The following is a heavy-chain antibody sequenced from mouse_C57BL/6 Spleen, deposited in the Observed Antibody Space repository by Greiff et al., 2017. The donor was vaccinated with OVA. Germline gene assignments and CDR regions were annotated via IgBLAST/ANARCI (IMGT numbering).Heavy chain of an antibody. CDR3: VRHDGYSTMDY. D-gene: IGHD2-3*01. J-gene: IGHJ4*01. CDR1: GFSFNTYA. V-gene: IGHV10-1*01. Sequence: EVKVVESGGGLVQPKGSLKLSCAASGFSFNTYALNWVRQAPGKGLEWVARIRSKSNNYATYYADSVKDRFTISRDDSESMLYLQMNNLKTEDTAMYYCVRHDGYSTMDYWGQGTSVTVSS. CDR2: IRSKSNNYAT.